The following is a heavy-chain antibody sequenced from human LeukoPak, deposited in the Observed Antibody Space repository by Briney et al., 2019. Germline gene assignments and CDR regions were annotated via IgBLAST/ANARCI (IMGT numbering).Heavy chain of an antibody. J-gene: IGHJ5*02. V-gene: IGHV1-69*05. CDR1: GGTFSSYA. D-gene: IGHD3-9*01. Sequence: GASVKVSCKASGGTFSSYAISWVRQAPGQGLEWMGGIIPIFGTANYAQKFQGRVTITTDESTSTAYMELSSLRSEDTAVYYCANTYDILTGYRPNWFDPWGQGTLVTVSS. CDR2: IIPIFGTA. CDR3: ANTYDILTGYRPNWFDP.